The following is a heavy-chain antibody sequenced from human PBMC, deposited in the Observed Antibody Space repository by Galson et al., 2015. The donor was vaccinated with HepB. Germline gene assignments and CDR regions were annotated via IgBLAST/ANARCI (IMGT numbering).Heavy chain of an antibody. CDR2: ISAHNGHT. J-gene: IGHJ4*02. CDR3: ARDPPSRYGDRNFDY. D-gene: IGHD4-17*01. V-gene: IGHV1-18*04. Sequence: SVKVSCKASGYTFTSYGITWVRQAPGQGLEWMGWISAHNGHTNYAQKFQGRVTMTTDTSTNTAYMELRSLRSDDTAVYYCARDPPSRYGDRNFDYWGQGTLVTVSS. CDR1: GYTFTSYG.